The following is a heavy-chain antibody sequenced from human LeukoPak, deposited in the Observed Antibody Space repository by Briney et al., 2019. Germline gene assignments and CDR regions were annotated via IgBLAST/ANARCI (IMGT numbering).Heavy chain of an antibody. D-gene: IGHD6-6*01. J-gene: IGHJ4*02. CDR2: IWYDGSNK. CDR3: ARDRAARQLDY. CDR1: GFTFSNHG. Sequence: PGGSLRLSCAASGFTFSNHGMHWVRQAPGKGLEWVAVIWYDGSNKYYADSVKGRFTISRDNSKNTVYLQMNSLRAEDTAVYYCARDRAARQLDYWGQGTLVTVSS. V-gene: IGHV3-33*01.